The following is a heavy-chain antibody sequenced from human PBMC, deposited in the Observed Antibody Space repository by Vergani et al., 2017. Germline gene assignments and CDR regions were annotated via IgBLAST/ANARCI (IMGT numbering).Heavy chain of an antibody. D-gene: IGHD3-3*01. CDR3: AKLVNYDFWSGYDTFDY. J-gene: IGHJ4*02. CDR2: ISGSGGST. V-gene: IGHV3-23*01. Sequence: EVQLLESGGGLVQPGGSLRLSCAASGFTFSSYAMSWVRQAPGKGLEWVSAISGSGGSTYYADSVKGRFTISRDNSKNTLYLQMNSLRAEDMAVYYCAKLVNYDFWSGYDTFDYWGQGTLVTVSS. CDR1: GFTFSSYA.